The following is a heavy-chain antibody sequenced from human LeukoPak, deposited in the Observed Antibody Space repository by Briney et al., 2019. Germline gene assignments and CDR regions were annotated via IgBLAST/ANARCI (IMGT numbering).Heavy chain of an antibody. J-gene: IGHJ4*02. Sequence: GGSLRLSCAAPGFTFSSYGMHWVRQTPGKGLEWVAIIWSDGSNKYYADSVKGRFTISRDNSKNTLYLQMNSLRAEDTAVYYCARGSGSFSGGFDYWGQGTLATVSS. CDR2: IWSDGSNK. V-gene: IGHV3-33*01. CDR1: GFTFSSYG. CDR3: ARGSGSFSGGFDY. D-gene: IGHD1-26*01.